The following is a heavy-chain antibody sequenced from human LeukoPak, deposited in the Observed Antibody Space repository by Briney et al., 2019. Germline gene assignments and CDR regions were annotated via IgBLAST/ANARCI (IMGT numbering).Heavy chain of an antibody. J-gene: IGHJ6*02. CDR1: GFTSSSYS. V-gene: IGHV3-21*01. CDR3: SRTDCSITNCPVAMDV. D-gene: IGHD2-2*01. Sequence: GGSLRLSCAASGFTSSSYSMNWVRQAPGKGLEWVSSISSSSGFIYYADSVRGRFTISRDNAKNSLFLQMNSLRAEDTAVYYCSRTDCSITNCPVAMDVWGQGTTVTVSS. CDR2: ISSSSGFI.